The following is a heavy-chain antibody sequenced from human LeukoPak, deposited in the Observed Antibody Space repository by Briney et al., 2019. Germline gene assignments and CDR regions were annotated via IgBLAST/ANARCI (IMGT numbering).Heavy chain of an antibody. CDR1: GFTFASYA. V-gene: IGHV3-23*01. Sequence: GGSLRLSCAASGFTFASYAMSWVRQAPGKGLEWVSSIGTAGVSTYFADSVKGRFTISRDNSKSTLYLQMNSLRAEDTAVYYCARDLVSRSNYWGQGTPVTVSS. CDR2: IGTAGVST. J-gene: IGHJ4*02. CDR3: ARDLVSRSNY. D-gene: IGHD6-6*01.